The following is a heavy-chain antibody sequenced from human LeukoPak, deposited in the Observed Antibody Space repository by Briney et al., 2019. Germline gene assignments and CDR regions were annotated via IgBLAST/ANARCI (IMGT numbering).Heavy chain of an antibody. D-gene: IGHD3-10*01. Sequence: PSETLSLTCTVSGGSICSYYWSWIRQPPGKGLEWIGYIYYSGSTNYNPSLKSRVTISVDTSKNQFSLKLSSVTAADTAVYYCARLSFFGSGIYFDYWGQGTLVTVSS. CDR2: IYYSGST. V-gene: IGHV4-59*08. CDR3: ARLSFFGSGIYFDY. J-gene: IGHJ4*02. CDR1: GGSICSYY.